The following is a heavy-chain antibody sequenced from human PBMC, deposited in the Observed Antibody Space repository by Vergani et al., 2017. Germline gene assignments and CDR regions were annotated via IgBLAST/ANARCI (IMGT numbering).Heavy chain of an antibody. J-gene: IGHJ2*01. CDR3: ARGKFLNFDL. V-gene: IGHV4-59*01. Sequence: QVQLQESGPGLVKPSETLSLICTVSGGSLSRYYWCWIRQPPGKGLEWIGYIYYRGSTNYNPSLKSRVTISVDTSKNQFSLKLSSVTAADTAVYYCARGKFLNFDLWGRGTLVTVSS. CDR2: IYYRGST. CDR1: GGSLSRYY. D-gene: IGHD3-3*01.